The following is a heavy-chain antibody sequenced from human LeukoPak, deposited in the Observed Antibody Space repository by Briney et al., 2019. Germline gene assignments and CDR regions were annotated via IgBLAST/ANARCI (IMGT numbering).Heavy chain of an antibody. V-gene: IGHV1-2*02. CDR1: GYTFTGCY. D-gene: IGHD6-6*01. Sequence: GASVKVSCKASGYTFTGCYMHWVRQAPGQGLEWMGWINPNSGGTNYAQKFQGRVTMTRDTSISTAYMELSRLRSDDTAVYYCASGDSSSPGYFDYWGQGTLVTVSS. CDR2: INPNSGGT. CDR3: ASGDSSSPGYFDY. J-gene: IGHJ4*02.